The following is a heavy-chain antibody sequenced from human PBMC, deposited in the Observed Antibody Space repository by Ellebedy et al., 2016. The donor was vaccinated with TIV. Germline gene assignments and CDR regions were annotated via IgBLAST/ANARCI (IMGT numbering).Heavy chain of an antibody. CDR3: ARGMIRGVSTY. J-gene: IGHJ4*02. CDR1: GGSISSSSYY. D-gene: IGHD3-10*01. Sequence: MPSETLSLTCTVSGGSISSSSYYWGWIRQPPGKGLEWIGNIYYSGSTYYNPSLKSRVTISLDTSKNQFSLRLSSVTAADTAVYYCARGMIRGVSTYWGQGTLVTVSS. V-gene: IGHV4-39*07. CDR2: IYYSGST.